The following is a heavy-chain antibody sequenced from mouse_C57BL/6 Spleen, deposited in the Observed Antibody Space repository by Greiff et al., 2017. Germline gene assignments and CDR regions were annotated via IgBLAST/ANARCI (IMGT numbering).Heavy chain of an antibody. V-gene: IGHV1-55*01. D-gene: IGHD4-1*01. Sequence: QVQLQQPGAELVKPGASVKMSCKASGYTFTSYWITWVKQRPGQGLEWIGDIYPGSGSTNYNEKFKSKATLTVDKSSSTAYMQLSSLTSEDSAVYYCARSGTGPWFAYWGQGTLVTVSA. J-gene: IGHJ3*01. CDR2: IYPGSGST. CDR1: GYTFTSYW. CDR3: ARSGTGPWFAY.